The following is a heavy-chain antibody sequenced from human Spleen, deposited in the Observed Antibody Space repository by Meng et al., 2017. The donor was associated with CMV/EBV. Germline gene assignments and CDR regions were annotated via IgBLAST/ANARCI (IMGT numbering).Heavy chain of an antibody. Sequence: GGSLRLSCAASGFSFSGYSMNWVRQAPGKGLEWVSSISGSSTYIYFAGSVKGRFSISRDNAKNSLYLQMNSLRAEDTAVYYCARVRDPYGDSIFDYWGQGTLVTVSS. CDR3: ARVRDPYGDSIFDY. V-gene: IGHV3-21*01. D-gene: IGHD4-17*01. J-gene: IGHJ4*02. CDR1: GFSFSGYS. CDR2: ISGSSTYI.